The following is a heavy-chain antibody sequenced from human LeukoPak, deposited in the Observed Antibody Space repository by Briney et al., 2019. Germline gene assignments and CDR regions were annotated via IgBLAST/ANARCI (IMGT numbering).Heavy chain of an antibody. CDR3: ARVSVISGWAFDY. CDR2: IIPIFGTA. V-gene: IGHV1-69*06. CDR1: GGTFSSYA. Sequence: SVKVSCKASGGTFSSYAISWVRQAPGRGLEWMGGIIPIFGTANYAQKFQGRVTITADKSTSTAYMELSSLRSEDTAVYYCARVSVISGWAFDYWGQGTLVTVSS. D-gene: IGHD6-19*01. J-gene: IGHJ4*02.